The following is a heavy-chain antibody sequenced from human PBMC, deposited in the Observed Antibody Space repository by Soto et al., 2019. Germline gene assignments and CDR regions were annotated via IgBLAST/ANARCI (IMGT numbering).Heavy chain of an antibody. D-gene: IGHD4-17*01. J-gene: IGHJ4*02. CDR1: GGSISSSSYY. V-gene: IGHV4-39*01. CDR3: ARHPATTVTTSPLFDS. CDR2: IYYSGST. Sequence: QLQLQESGPGLVKPSETLSLPCTVSGGSISSSSYYWGWIRQPPGKGRDWMGSIYYSGSTYYNPSLKSRVTISVDTSKNQFSLKLRSVTAADTAVYYCARHPATTVTTSPLFDSWGQGTLVTVSS.